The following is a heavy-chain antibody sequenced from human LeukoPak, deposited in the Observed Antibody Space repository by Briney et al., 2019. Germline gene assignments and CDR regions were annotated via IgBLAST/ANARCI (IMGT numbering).Heavy chain of an antibody. D-gene: IGHD3-10*01. CDR3: ARDGRQRVTMDTGALDI. CDR1: GGSISGYY. Sequence: SETLSLTCTVSGGSISGYYWSWIRRPAGKGLEWLGRVYTSGSTNYNPSLKSRVTISMDTSKNQFSLKLSSVTAADTAVYYCARDGRQRVTMDTGALDIWGQGTMVTVSS. J-gene: IGHJ3*02. V-gene: IGHV4-4*07. CDR2: VYTSGST.